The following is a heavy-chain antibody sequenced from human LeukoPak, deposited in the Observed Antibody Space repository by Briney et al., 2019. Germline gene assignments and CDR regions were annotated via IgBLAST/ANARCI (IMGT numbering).Heavy chain of an antibody. Sequence: GGSLRLSCAASGFTFSSYSMNWVRQAPGKGLEWVSSISSISSYIYYADSVKGRFTISRDNAKNSQYLQMNSLRAEDTAEYYCARDPSRGIVATIAFDYWGQGTLVTVSS. CDR1: GFTFSSYS. CDR3: ARDPSRGIVATIAFDY. CDR2: ISSISSYI. D-gene: IGHD5-12*01. V-gene: IGHV3-21*01. J-gene: IGHJ4*02.